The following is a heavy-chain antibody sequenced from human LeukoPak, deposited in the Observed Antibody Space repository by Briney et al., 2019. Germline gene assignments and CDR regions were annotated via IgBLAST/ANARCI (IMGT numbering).Heavy chain of an antibody. V-gene: IGHV4-39*01. J-gene: IGHJ4*02. CDR2: IYYSGST. CDR3: ARGWTYYYDSSGYRKGIDY. CDR1: GGSISSSSYY. D-gene: IGHD3-22*01. Sequence: PSETLSLTCTVSGGSISSSSYYWGWIRQPPGKGLEWIGSIYYSGSTYYNPSLKSRVTISVDTSKNQFSLKLSSVTAADTAGYYCARGWTYYYDSSGYRKGIDYWGQGTLVTVSS.